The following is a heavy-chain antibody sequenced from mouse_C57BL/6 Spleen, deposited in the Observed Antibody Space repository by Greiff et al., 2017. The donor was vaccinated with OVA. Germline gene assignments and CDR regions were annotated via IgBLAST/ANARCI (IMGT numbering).Heavy chain of an antibody. V-gene: IGHV1-55*01. CDR3: ARRSIYARIVDY. CDR1: GYTFTSYW. CDR2: IYPGSGST. D-gene: IGHD6-5*01. Sequence: QVQLQQPGAELVKPGASVKMSCKASGYTFTSYWITWVKQRPGQGLEWIGDIYPGSGSTNYNEKFKSKATLTVDTSSSTAYMQLSSLTSEDSAVYYCARRSIYARIVDYWGQGTSVTVSS. J-gene: IGHJ4*01.